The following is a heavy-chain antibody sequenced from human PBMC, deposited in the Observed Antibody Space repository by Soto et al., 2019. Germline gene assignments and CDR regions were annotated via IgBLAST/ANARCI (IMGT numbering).Heavy chain of an antibody. J-gene: IGHJ6*02. V-gene: IGHV5-51*01. D-gene: IGHD6-6*01. CDR1: GYGFSSSW. CDR2: IYPGDSET. Sequence: GESLKISCQASGYGFSSSWIAWVRQSPGKGLEWMGIIYPGDSETRYSPSFRGQVTFSADTSRNTAFLQWSRLKASDSGIYYCARRSIASYGMDVWGQGTTVTVSS. CDR3: ARRSIASYGMDV.